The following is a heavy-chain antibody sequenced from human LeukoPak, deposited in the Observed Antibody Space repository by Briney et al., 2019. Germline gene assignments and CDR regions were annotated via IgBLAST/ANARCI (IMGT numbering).Heavy chain of an antibody. J-gene: IGHJ6*03. CDR1: GFTFSSYS. D-gene: IGHD2-2*02. CDR3: ARGLVVIPAAIRTYYYYYMDV. V-gene: IGHV3-48*04. CDR2: ISSSSSTI. Sequence: GGSLRLSCAASGFTFSSYSMNWVRQAPGKGLEWVSYISSSSSTIYYADSVKGRITISRDNAKNSLYLQMNSLRAEDTAVYYCARGLVVIPAAIRTYYYYYMDVWGKGTTVTVSS.